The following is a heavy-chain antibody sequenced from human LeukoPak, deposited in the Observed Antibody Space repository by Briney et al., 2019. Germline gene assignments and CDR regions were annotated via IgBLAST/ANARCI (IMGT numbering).Heavy chain of an antibody. D-gene: IGHD3-3*01. J-gene: IGHJ4*02. CDR3: ARARGYDIYYFDY. V-gene: IGHV3-20*03. Sequence: GGSLRLSYAASGFTFDDYGMSWVRQAPGEGLEWVSGINWNGGSTGYADSVKGRFTISRDNAKNSLYLQMNSLRAEDTALYYCARARGYDIYYFDYWGQGTLVTVSS. CDR2: INWNGGST. CDR1: GFTFDDYG.